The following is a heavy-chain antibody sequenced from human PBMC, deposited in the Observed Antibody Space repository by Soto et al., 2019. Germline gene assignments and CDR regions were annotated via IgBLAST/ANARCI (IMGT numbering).Heavy chain of an antibody. CDR2: IYPCDSDT. D-gene: IGHD3-9*01. V-gene: IGHV5-51*01. CDR3: ARARTPYDILTGYSYYYGMDV. Sequence: PGESLKISCNGSGYSFTIYCIGWVLQMPGKGLDWMGIIYPCDSDTRYSPSFQGQVTISADKSISTAYLQWSSLKASDTAMYYCARARTPYDILTGYSYYYGMDVWGQGTTVTVSS. CDR1: GYSFTIYC. J-gene: IGHJ6*02.